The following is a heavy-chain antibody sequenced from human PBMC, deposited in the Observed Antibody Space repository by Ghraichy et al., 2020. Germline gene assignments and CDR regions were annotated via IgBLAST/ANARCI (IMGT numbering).Heavy chain of an antibody. CDR1: GGSFSGYY. D-gene: IGHD3-22*01. CDR3: ARSIYYDSSGYNFDY. J-gene: IGHJ4*02. CDR2: INHSGST. V-gene: IGHV4-34*01. Sequence: SQTLSLTCAVYGGSFSGYYWSWIRQPPGKGLEWIGEINHSGSTNYNPSLKSRVTISVDTSKNQFSLKLSSVTAADTAVYYCARSIYYDSSGYNFDYWGQGTLVTVSS.